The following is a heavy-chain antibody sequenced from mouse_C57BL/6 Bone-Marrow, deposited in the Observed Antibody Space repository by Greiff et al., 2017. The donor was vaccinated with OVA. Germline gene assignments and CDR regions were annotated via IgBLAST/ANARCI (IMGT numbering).Heavy chain of an antibody. CDR2: ISRGGSYT. V-gene: IGHV5-6*01. CDR1: GFTFSSYG. Sequence: VQLKQSGGDLVKPGASLKLSCAASGFTFSSYGMSWVRQTPDQGLEWVATISRGGSYTYYPDSVKGRFTISRDNAKNTMYLQMRSLTSEDTAMYYCARHWGFHFDYGGQGTTLTVSS. J-gene: IGHJ2*01. CDR3: ARHWGFHFDY.